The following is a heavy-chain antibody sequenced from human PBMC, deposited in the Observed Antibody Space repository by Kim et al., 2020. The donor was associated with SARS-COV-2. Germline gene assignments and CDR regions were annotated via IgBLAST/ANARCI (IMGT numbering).Heavy chain of an antibody. CDR1: GFTFSDHY. CDR3: CVANNDGSGYHYVGGD. D-gene: IGHD3-22*01. CDR2: SRNKVNSYTT. Sequence: GGSLRLSCAASGFTFSDHYMDWVRQAPGKGLEWVGRSRNKVNSYTTEYAASVKGRFTISRDDSKNSLYLQMNSLRTEDTAVYYCCVANNDGSGYHYVGGDWGQGTLVTVSS. J-gene: IGHJ4*02. V-gene: IGHV3-72*01.